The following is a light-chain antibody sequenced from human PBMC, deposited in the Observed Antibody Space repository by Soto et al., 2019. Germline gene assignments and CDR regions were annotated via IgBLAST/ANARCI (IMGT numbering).Light chain of an antibody. CDR1: SGHSSYI. J-gene: IGLJ2*01. V-gene: IGLV4-60*03. CDR2: LEGSGSY. Sequence: QSVLTQSSSASASLGSSVKLTCTLSSGHSSYIIAWHQQQPGKAPRYLMKLEGSGSYNKGSGVPDRFSGSSSGADRSLTISNLQSEDEADYYCETWDSNTRVFGGGTKRTGL. CDR3: ETWDSNTRV.